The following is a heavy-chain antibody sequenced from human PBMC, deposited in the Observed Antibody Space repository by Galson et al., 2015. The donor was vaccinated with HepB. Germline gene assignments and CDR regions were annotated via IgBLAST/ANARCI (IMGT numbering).Heavy chain of an antibody. J-gene: IGHJ3*02. CDR3: ARVRLYSGAFDI. V-gene: IGHV3-48*01. CDR2: ISSGSITI. D-gene: IGHD2-15*01. CDR1: GFTFSRYS. Sequence: SLRLSCAASGFTFSRYSMNWVRQAPGKGLEWVSYISSGSITIYYGDSVKGRFTISRDNAKNSLYLQMNSLRAEDTAAYYCARVRLYSGAFDIWGQGTMVTVSS.